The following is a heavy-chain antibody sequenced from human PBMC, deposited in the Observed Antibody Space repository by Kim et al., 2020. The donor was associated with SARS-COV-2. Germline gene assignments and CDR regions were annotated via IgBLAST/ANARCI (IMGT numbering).Heavy chain of an antibody. CDR1: GFTFSSYG. CDR2: ISKDGSNK. D-gene: IGHD3-22*01. J-gene: IGHJ4*02. Sequence: GGSLRLSCAASGFTFSSYGMHWVCQAPGKGLEWVAFISKDGSNKYYADSVKGRFTISRDNFNTTLYLQMNSLRAEETAVYYCVRGDRSFDFDFWGQGTLVSVSS. CDR3: VRGDRSFDFDF. V-gene: IGHV3-33*05.